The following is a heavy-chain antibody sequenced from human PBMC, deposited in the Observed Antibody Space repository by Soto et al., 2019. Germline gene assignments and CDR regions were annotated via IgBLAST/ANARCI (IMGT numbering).Heavy chain of an antibody. Sequence: QVQLQESGPGLVKPSETLSLTCTVSGGSISSYYWSWIRQPPGKGLEWIGYIYYSGSTNYNPSLKSRVTTSVDTSKNQFSLKLSSVTAADTAVYYCARHSSSNYYYYGMDVWGQGTTVTVSS. CDR2: IYYSGST. CDR1: GGSISSYY. V-gene: IGHV4-59*08. J-gene: IGHJ6*02. D-gene: IGHD6-6*01. CDR3: ARHSSSNYYYYGMDV.